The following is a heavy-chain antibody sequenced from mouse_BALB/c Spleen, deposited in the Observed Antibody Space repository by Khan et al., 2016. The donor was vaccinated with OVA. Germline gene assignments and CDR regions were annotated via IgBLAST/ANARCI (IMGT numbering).Heavy chain of an antibody. CDR1: GYSITSDYA. D-gene: IGHD2-3*01. V-gene: IGHV3-2*02. Sequence: VQLKQSGPGLVKPSQSLSLTRTVTGYSITSDYAWNWIRQFPGNKLEWMGNISYSGSTNYNPALKSRISITRDTSKNQFFLQLNSVTTEDTATYYCARDGSRYNYAMDYWGQGTSVTVSS. CDR2: ISYSGST. CDR3: ARDGSRYNYAMDY. J-gene: IGHJ4*01.